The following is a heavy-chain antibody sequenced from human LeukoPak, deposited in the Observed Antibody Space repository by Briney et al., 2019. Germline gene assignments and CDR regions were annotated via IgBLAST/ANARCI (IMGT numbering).Heavy chain of an antibody. CDR2: ISSSSSYI. J-gene: IGHJ4*02. Sequence: GGSLRLSCAASGFTFSSYSMNWVRQAPGKGLEWVSSISSSSSYIYYADSVKGRFTISRDNAKNSLYLQMNSLRAEDTAVYYCAKVAGDSSGYMRYFDCWGQGTLVTVSS. CDR1: GFTFSSYS. V-gene: IGHV3-21*04. D-gene: IGHD3-22*01. CDR3: AKVAGDSSGYMRYFDC.